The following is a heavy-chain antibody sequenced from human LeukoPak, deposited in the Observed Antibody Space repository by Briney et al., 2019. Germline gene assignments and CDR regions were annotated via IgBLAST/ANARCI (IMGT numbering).Heavy chain of an antibody. J-gene: IGHJ3*02. CDR2: IYSGGST. V-gene: IGHV3-53*01. CDR3: ARGGLDDAFDI. CDR1: GFTFSDYY. D-gene: IGHD6-19*01. Sequence: GSLRLSCAASGFTFSDYYMSWIRQAPGKGLEWVSVIYSGGSTYYADSVKGRFTISRDNSKNTLYLQMNSLRAEDTAVYYCARGGLDDAFDIWGQGTMVTVSS.